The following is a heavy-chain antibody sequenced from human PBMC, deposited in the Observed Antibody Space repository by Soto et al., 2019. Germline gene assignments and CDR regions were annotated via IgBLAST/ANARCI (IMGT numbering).Heavy chain of an antibody. J-gene: IGHJ4*02. D-gene: IGHD1-7*01. CDR2: IVVGSGNT. CDR1: GFTFTSSA. CDR3: AAVFGELELHESGPSHYFDY. V-gene: IGHV1-58*01. Sequence: SVXVSCKASGFTFTSSAVQWVRQARGQRLEWIGWIVVGSGNTNYAQKFQERVTITREMSTSTAYMELSSLRSEDTAVYYCAAVFGELELHESGPSHYFDYWGQGTLVTLSS.